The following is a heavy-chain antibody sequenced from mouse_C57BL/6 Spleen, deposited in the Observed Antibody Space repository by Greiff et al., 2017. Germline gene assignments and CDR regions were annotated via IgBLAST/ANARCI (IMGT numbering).Heavy chain of an antibody. CDR1: GFNIKDYY. Sequence: EVQLQESGAELVKPGASVKLSCTASGFNIKDYYMHWVKQRPEQGLEWIGRIDPEDGETKYAPKFQGKATITADTAYNTAYLQLVSLTSEDTAVYYCARNYDASADAMDYWGHGTSVTVSS. D-gene: IGHD2-4*01. CDR3: ARNYDASADAMDY. V-gene: IGHV14-2*01. CDR2: IDPEDGET. J-gene: IGHJ4*01.